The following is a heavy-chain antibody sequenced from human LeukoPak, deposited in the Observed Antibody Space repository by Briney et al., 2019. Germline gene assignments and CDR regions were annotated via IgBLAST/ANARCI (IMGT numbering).Heavy chain of an antibody. J-gene: IGHJ5*02. Sequence: GASVKVSCKASGYSFTRNAIHWVRQAPGQRLEWMGWIDSDKGNTKYSQEFQGRVTFTRDTSASTVYMELSSLRSEDMAIYYCARDLYYCSGGSCTSPRYWFDPWGQGTLVTVSS. CDR3: ARDLYYCSGGSCTSPRYWFDP. V-gene: IGHV1-3*03. CDR1: GYSFTRNA. CDR2: IDSDKGNT. D-gene: IGHD2-15*01.